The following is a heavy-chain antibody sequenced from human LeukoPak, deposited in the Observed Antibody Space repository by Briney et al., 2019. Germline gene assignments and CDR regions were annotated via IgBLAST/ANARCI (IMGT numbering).Heavy chain of an antibody. CDR3: TTDLVTMVRGVY. CDR2: IKSKTDGGTT. V-gene: IGHV3-15*01. CDR1: GFTFSNAW. Sequence: KTGGSLRLSCAASGFTFSNAWMSWIRKAPGTGLDWVRRIKSKTDGGTTDYAAPVKGRFTISRDDSKNTLYLQMNSLKTEDTAVYYCTTDLVTMVRGVYSGQGTLVTVSS. J-gene: IGHJ4*02. D-gene: IGHD3-10*01.